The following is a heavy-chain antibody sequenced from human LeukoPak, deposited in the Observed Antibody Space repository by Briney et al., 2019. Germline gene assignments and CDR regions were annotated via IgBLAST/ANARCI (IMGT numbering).Heavy chain of an antibody. CDR2: INHSGST. Sequence: WETLSLTSTVSGGSISSSSYYWGWIRQPPGKGLEWIGDINHSGSTNYNPSLKSPVTRSVDTSKNQFSLKLSSVTAADTAVYYCARPGVGPAPRPAAHPIGAFDIWGQGTMVTVSS. CDR1: GGSISSSSYY. V-gene: IGHV4-39*07. CDR3: ARPGVGPAPRPAAHPIGAFDI. J-gene: IGHJ3*02. D-gene: IGHD2-2*01.